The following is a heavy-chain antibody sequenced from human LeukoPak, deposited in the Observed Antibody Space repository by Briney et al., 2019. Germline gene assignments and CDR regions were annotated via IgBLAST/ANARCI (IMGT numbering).Heavy chain of an antibody. CDR2: ISGTSTYI. Sequence: PGGSLRLSCATSGFTFDKYFIHWVRQAPGKGLDWVSSISGTSTYIDYADSVKGRFTISRDNAKNSLYLQMNSLRVEDTAVYYCVRDHQLRDPGCWGQGTLVTVSS. CDR1: GFTFDKYF. D-gene: IGHD5-24*01. CDR3: VRDHQLRDPGC. V-gene: IGHV3-21*01. J-gene: IGHJ4*02.